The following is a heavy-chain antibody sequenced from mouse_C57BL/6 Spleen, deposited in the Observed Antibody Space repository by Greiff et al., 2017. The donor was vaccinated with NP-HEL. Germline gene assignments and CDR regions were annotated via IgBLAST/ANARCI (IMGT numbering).Heavy chain of an antibody. J-gene: IGHJ1*03. Sequence: EVQLQESGGGLVQPGGSMKLSCAASGFTFSDAWMDWVRQSPEKGLEWVAEIRNKANNHATYYAESVKGRFTISRDDSKSSVYLQMNSLRAEDTGIYYCTRGGGYYSYWYFDVWGTGTTVTVSS. D-gene: IGHD2-3*01. V-gene: IGHV6-6*01. CDR3: TRGGGYYSYWYFDV. CDR1: GFTFSDAW. CDR2: IRNKANNHAT.